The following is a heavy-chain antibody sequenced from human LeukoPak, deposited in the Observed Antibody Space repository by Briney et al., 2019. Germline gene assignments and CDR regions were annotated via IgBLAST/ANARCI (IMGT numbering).Heavy chain of an antibody. D-gene: IGHD6-13*01. Sequence: GASVKVSCKASGYTFTSYDINWARQATGQGLEWMGWMNPNSGNTGYAQKFQGRVTMTRNTSISTAYMELSNLRSEDTAVYYCARVPIAAAGTGYYYGMDVWGQGTTVTVSS. V-gene: IGHV1-8*01. J-gene: IGHJ6*02. CDR1: GYTFTSYD. CDR2: MNPNSGNT. CDR3: ARVPIAAAGTGYYYGMDV.